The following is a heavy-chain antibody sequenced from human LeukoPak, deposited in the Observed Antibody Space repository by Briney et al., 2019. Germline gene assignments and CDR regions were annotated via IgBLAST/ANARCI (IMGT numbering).Heavy chain of an antibody. J-gene: IGHJ3*02. Sequence: GGSLRLSCAASGFTFDDYGMSWVRQAPGKGLEWVSGINWNGGSTGYADSVKGRFTNSRDNAKNSLYLQMNSLRAEDTALYHCARGVVPAAIMAFDIWGQGTMVTVSS. D-gene: IGHD2-2*02. CDR1: GFTFDDYG. CDR3: ARGVVPAAIMAFDI. V-gene: IGHV3-20*01. CDR2: INWNGGST.